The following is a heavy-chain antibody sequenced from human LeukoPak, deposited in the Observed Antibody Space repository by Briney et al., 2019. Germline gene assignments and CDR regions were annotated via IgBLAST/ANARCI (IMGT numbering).Heavy chain of an antibody. CDR1: GGTFSSYA. J-gene: IGHJ6*02. D-gene: IGHD2-2*01. CDR3: ARGVLGYCSSTSCHSYYYYYYGMDV. Sequence: GASVKVSCKASGGTFSSYAISWVRQATGQGLEWMGWMNPNSGNTGYAQKFQGRVTMTRNTSISTAYMELSSLRSEDTAVYYCARGVLGYCSSTSCHSYYYYYYGMDVWGQGTTVTVSS. V-gene: IGHV1-8*02. CDR2: MNPNSGNT.